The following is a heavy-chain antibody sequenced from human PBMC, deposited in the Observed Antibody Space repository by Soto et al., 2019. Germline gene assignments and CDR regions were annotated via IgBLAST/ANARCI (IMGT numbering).Heavy chain of an antibody. J-gene: IGHJ4*02. Sequence: QVQLQESGPGLLKPSETLSLTCAVSGGSITTSHWWFWVRQPPGKGLEWIAEIQHTGSTNYNPSLRSRVTISIDKAMNQFSLKVISVTAADPAVYYCSRGRSATSDDYWGQGTLVTVSS. CDR2: IQHTGST. V-gene: IGHV4-4*02. D-gene: IGHD6-6*01. CDR3: SRGRSATSDDY. CDR1: GGSITTSHW.